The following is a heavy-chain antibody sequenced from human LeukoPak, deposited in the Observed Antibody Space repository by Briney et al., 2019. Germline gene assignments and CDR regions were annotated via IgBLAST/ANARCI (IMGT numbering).Heavy chain of an antibody. J-gene: IGHJ5*02. CDR1: GYTFTGYY. D-gene: IGHD3-16*02. V-gene: IGHV1-2*02. CDR3: ASGIMITFGGVIAPPSDP. Sequence: ASVKVSCKASGYTFTGYYMHWVRQAPGQGLEWMGWINPNSGGTNYAQKFQGRVTMTSDTSISTAYMELSRLRSDDTAVYYCASGIMITFGGVIAPPSDPWGQGTLVTVSS. CDR2: INPNSGGT.